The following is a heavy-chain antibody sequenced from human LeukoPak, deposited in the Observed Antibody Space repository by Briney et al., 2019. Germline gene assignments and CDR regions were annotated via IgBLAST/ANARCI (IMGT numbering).Heavy chain of an antibody. J-gene: IGHJ4*02. V-gene: IGHV3-53*01. Sequence: PGGSLRLSCAASGFTFSSNYMSWVRQAPGKGLEWVSVIYSGGSTYYADSVKGRFTISRDNSKNTLYLQMNSLRAEDTAVYYCARDGDRYCSGGSCLNYWGQGTLVTVSS. CDR1: GFTFSSNY. D-gene: IGHD2-15*01. CDR3: ARDGDRYCSGGSCLNY. CDR2: IYSGGST.